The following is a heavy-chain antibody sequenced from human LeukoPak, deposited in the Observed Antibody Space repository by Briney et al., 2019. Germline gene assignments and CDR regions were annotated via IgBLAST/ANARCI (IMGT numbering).Heavy chain of an antibody. D-gene: IGHD3-10*01. Sequence: SETLSLTCAVYGGSFSGYYWSWIRQPPGKGLEWIGEINHSGSTNYNPSLKSRVTISVDTSKNQFSLKLSSVTAADTAVYYCARGSGWYGPLHYYYYGMDVWGKGTTVTVSS. J-gene: IGHJ6*04. CDR2: INHSGST. CDR3: ARGSGWYGPLHYYYYGMDV. V-gene: IGHV4-34*01. CDR1: GGSFSGYY.